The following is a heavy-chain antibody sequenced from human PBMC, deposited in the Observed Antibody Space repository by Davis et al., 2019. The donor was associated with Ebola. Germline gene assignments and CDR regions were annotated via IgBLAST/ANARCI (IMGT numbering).Heavy chain of an antibody. Sequence: GESLKTPCKGSGYSFSNYWVAWVRHMPGQGLEWLVIIYPGDSGTRYSPFFQGQVTISVDKSISTAYLQWNSLEASDTAIYYCARQGGSGWYSPFDYWGQGTLVTVSS. J-gene: IGHJ4*02. D-gene: IGHD6-19*01. CDR2: IYPGDSGT. CDR1: GYSFSNYW. CDR3: ARQGGSGWYSPFDY. V-gene: IGHV5-51*01.